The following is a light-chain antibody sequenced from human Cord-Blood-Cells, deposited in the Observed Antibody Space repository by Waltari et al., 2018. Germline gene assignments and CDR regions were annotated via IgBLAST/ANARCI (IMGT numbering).Light chain of an antibody. Sequence: QSALTQPASVSGSPGQSITISCPGLSSDVGSYNLAYWYQQHPGKAPKLMIYEGSKRPSGVSNRFSGSKSGKTASLTISGLQAEDEADYYCCSYAGSSTVVFGGGTKLTVL. CDR2: EGS. J-gene: IGLJ2*01. CDR3: CSYAGSSTVV. CDR1: SSDVGSYNL. V-gene: IGLV2-23*01.